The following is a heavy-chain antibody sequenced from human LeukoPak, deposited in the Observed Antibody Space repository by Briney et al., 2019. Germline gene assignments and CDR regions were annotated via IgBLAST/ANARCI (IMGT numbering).Heavy chain of an antibody. V-gene: IGHV3-23*01. Sequence: GGSLRLSCAASGFTFSSYAMSWVRQAPGKGLEWVSAISGSGGSTYYADSVKGRFTISRDNAKNSLYLQMNSLRAEDTALYYCAKDFQRYCSSTSCFIFDYWGQGTLVTVSS. CDR2: ISGSGGST. CDR3: AKDFQRYCSSTSCFIFDY. D-gene: IGHD2-2*01. J-gene: IGHJ4*02. CDR1: GFTFSSYA.